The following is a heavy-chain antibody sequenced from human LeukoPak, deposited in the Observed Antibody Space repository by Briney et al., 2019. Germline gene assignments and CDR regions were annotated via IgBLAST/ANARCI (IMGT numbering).Heavy chain of an antibody. CDR2: IKPDGSDT. J-gene: IGHJ4*02. Sequence: GVLRLSCGASGFTLTTHWIHWVRQAPGKGLVWVSRIKPDGSDTNYADSVKGRFTISRDNAKNTVYLQMNSLRAEDTAVYYSARGKYGGYFIDYWGQGTLVTVSS. CDR3: ARGKYGGYFIDY. D-gene: IGHD5-12*01. CDR1: GFTLTTHW. V-gene: IGHV3-74*01.